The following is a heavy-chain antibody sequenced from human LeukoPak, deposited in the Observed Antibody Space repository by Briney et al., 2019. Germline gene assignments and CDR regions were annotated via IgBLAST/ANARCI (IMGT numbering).Heavy chain of an antibody. CDR2: IYSGGST. Sequence: GGSLRLSCAASGFTDSSNYMSWVRQAPGKGLEWVSVIYSGGSTYYADSVKGRFTISRDNSKNTLYLQMNSLRAEDTAVYYRARDGKAEWELHISDYWGQGTLVTVSS. D-gene: IGHD1-26*01. V-gene: IGHV3-66*01. J-gene: IGHJ4*02. CDR1: GFTDSSNY. CDR3: ARDGKAEWELHISDY.